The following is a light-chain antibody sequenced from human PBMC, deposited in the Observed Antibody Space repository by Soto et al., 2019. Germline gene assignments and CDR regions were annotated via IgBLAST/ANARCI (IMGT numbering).Light chain of an antibody. CDR2: DVS. CDR3: NSFTTSTTPYV. CDR1: SSDVGGYKY. V-gene: IGLV2-14*03. Sequence: QSVLTQPASVSGSPGQSITISCTGTSSDVGGYKYVSWYQQHPGKAPKLIIYDVSNRPSGVSNRFSGSKAGNTASLTIAGLQADDEADYYCNSFTTSTTPYVFGTGTKVTGL. J-gene: IGLJ1*01.